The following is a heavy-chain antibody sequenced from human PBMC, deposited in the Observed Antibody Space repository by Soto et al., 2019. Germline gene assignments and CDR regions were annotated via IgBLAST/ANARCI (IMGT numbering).Heavy chain of an antibody. D-gene: IGHD2-21*02. CDR1: GDSVSSSTAT. CDR2: TYYRSKWLN. CDR3: ARDPPSDETNFDY. V-gene: IGHV6-1*01. J-gene: IGHJ4*02. Sequence: QVQLEQSGPGLVRPSQPLSLTCAISGDSVSSSTATWNWIRQSPSRGLEWLGRTYYRSKWLNTYAESVKSRITVNPDTYKNQFSLHLNSVTPEDTAVYYCARDPPSDETNFDYWGQGTLVTVSS.